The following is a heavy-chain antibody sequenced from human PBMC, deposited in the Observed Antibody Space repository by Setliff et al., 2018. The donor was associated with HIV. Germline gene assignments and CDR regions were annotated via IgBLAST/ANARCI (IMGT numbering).Heavy chain of an antibody. V-gene: IGHV3-11*04. D-gene: IGHD3-10*01. J-gene: IGHJ3*02. CDR1: GFTFSDHY. CDR3: ARVGNYMAYAFDI. Sequence: PGGSLRLSCAASGFTFSDHYMDWVRQAPGKGLEWLSYISSGGSVIYYADSVKGRFTISRDSGKNSVSLQMNSLRAEDTAVYYCARVGNYMAYAFDIWGQGTLVTVSS. CDR2: ISSGGSVI.